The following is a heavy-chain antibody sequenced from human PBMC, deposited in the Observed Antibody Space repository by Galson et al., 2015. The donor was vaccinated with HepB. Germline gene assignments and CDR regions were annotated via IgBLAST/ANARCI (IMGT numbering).Heavy chain of an antibody. Sequence: SLRLSCAASGFTFSSYSMNWVRQAPGKGLEWVSYIRSSSSTIYYADSVKGRFTISRDNAKNSLYLQMNSLRDEDTAVYYCAREVSSGSPFMDYYYYGMDVWGQGTTVTVSS. CDR2: IRSSSSTI. J-gene: IGHJ6*02. D-gene: IGHD3-22*01. CDR1: GFTFSSYS. CDR3: AREVSSGSPFMDYYYYGMDV. V-gene: IGHV3-48*02.